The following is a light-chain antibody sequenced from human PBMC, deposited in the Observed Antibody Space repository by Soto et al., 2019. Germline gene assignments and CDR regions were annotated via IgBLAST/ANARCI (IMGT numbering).Light chain of an antibody. V-gene: IGKV1-5*03. CDR2: KAS. Sequence: DIQMTQSPSTLSSSVGDRFTITGLASQSISSLLAWYQQKPGKAPKLLIYKASSLESGVPSRFSGSGSGTEFTLTISSLQPDDFATYYCQQYNSYPRTFGQGTKVDI. CDR1: QSISSL. CDR3: QQYNSYPRT. J-gene: IGKJ1*01.